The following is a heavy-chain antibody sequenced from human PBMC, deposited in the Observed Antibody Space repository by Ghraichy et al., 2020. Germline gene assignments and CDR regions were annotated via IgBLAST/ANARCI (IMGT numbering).Heavy chain of an antibody. CDR3: ARGFDSTGSDY. D-gene: IGHD3-22*01. V-gene: IGHV3-74*01. CDR2: INSDESST. CDR1: GFTFSNYW. J-gene: IGHJ4*02. Sequence: GGSLRLSCAASGFTFSNYWMHWVRQAPGKGLVWVSRINSDESSTSYADSVKGRFTISRDNAKNTLYLQMNSLRAEDTALYYCARGFDSTGSDYWGQGTLVTVSS.